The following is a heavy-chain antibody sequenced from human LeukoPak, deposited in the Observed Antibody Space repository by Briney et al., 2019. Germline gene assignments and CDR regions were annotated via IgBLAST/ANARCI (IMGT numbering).Heavy chain of an antibody. CDR2: ISSSSSYI. D-gene: IGHD2-15*01. V-gene: IGHV3-21*01. Sequence: GGSLRLSCAASGFTFSSYSMNWVRQAPGKGLEWVSSISSSSSYIYYADSVKGRFTISRDNAKNSLYLQMNSLRAEDTAVYYCARSRDIPDAFDIWGQGTMVTVSS. J-gene: IGHJ3*02. CDR3: ARSRDIPDAFDI. CDR1: GFTFSSYS.